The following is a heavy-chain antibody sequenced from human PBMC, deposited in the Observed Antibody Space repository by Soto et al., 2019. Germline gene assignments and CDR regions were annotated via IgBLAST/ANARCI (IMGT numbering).Heavy chain of an antibody. CDR3: ARRTWRGRADY. CDR2: FGGSGGDP. Sequence: EVQLLASGGGLVQPGGSLRLSCAASGFPFSSYAMSWVRQAPGQGLEWVSAFGGSGGDPFYADSVKGRVTVSRDNGKNTLSMELNRLRVEDTAIYYCARRTWRGRADYWGQGILVTVSS. D-gene: IGHD3-3*01. J-gene: IGHJ4*02. V-gene: IGHV3-23*01. CDR1: GFPFSSYA.